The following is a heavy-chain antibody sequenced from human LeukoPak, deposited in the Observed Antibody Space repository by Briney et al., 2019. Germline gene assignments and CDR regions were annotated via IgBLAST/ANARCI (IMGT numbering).Heavy chain of an antibody. Sequence: GGSLRLSCAASGFTFSSYGMHWVRQAPGKGLEWVAFIRYDGSNKYYADSVKGRFTISRDNSKNTLYLQMNSLRAEDTAVYYCAKEKKYYYDGSGYPGYDYWGQGTLVTVSS. CDR1: GFTFSSYG. J-gene: IGHJ4*02. V-gene: IGHV3-30*02. CDR3: AKEKKYYYDGSGYPGYDY. D-gene: IGHD3-22*01. CDR2: IRYDGSNK.